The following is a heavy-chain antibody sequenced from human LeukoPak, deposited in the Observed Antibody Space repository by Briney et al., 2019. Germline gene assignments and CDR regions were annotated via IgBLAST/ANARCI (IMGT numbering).Heavy chain of an antibody. Sequence: GGSLRLSSAASGFTFSSYSMNWVRQAPGKGLEWVSYISSSSSTIYYADSVKGRFTISRDNAKNSLYLQMNSLRAEDTAVYYCASLDIVVVPAAIPRDYWGQGTLVTVSS. CDR1: GFTFSSYS. D-gene: IGHD2-2*02. J-gene: IGHJ4*02. CDR2: ISSSSSTI. CDR3: ASLDIVVVPAAIPRDY. V-gene: IGHV3-48*01.